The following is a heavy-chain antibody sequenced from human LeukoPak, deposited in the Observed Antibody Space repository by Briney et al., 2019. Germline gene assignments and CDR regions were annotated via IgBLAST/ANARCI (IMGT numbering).Heavy chain of an antibody. V-gene: IGHV4-4*02. D-gene: IGHD6-13*01. Sequence: PSGTLSLTCAVSGGSISSSNWWGWVRHPPGKGWEWIGEIYHSGSTNYSPSLKSRVTISVDKSKNQFSLKLSSVTAADTAVYYCASSVGIAAAAGTPPDYWGQGTLVTVSS. CDR1: GGSISSSNW. CDR2: IYHSGST. J-gene: IGHJ4*02. CDR3: ASSVGIAAAAGTPPDY.